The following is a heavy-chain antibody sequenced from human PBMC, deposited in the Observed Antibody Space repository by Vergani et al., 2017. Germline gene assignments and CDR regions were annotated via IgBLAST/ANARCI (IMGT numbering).Heavy chain of an antibody. CDR2: ISSSSSYI. J-gene: IGHJ6*03. Sequence: EVQLLESGGGLVKPGGSLRLSCAASGFTFSSYSMNWVRQAPGKGLEWVSSISSSSSYIYYADSVKGRFTISRDNAKNSLYLQMNSLRAEDTAVYYCARLGPGLRYFDGVMDVWGKGTTVTVSS. D-gene: IGHD3-9*01. CDR3: ARLGPGLRYFDGVMDV. V-gene: IGHV3-21*01. CDR1: GFTFSSYS.